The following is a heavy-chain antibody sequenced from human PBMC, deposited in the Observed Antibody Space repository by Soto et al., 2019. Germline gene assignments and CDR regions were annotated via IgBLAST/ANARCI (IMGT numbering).Heavy chain of an antibody. V-gene: IGHV1-69*12. CDR2: IIPIFGTA. D-gene: IGHD3-22*01. Sequence: QVQLVQSGAEVKKPGSSVKVSCKASGGTFSSYAISWVRQGPGQGLEWMGGIIPIFGTANYAQKFQGRVTITADESTSTAYMELSSLRSEDTAVYYCASSPNYYDSSGYNFQHWGQGTLVTVSS. CDR3: ASSPNYYDSSGYNFQH. CDR1: GGTFSSYA. J-gene: IGHJ1*01.